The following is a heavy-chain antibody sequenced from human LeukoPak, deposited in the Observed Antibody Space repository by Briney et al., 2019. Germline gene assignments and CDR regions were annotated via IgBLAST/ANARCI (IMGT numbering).Heavy chain of an antibody. CDR1: GFTFSGYA. CDR3: ARQWLVNG. J-gene: IGHJ4*02. Sequence: PGGSLRLSCAASGFTFSGYAMNWVRQAPGKGLEWVSSISESGGTTDYADSVKGRFTISRDNSKNTLYLQMNSLRAEGTAVYYCARQWLVNGWGQGTLVTVSS. D-gene: IGHD6-19*01. CDR2: ISESGGTT. V-gene: IGHV3-23*01.